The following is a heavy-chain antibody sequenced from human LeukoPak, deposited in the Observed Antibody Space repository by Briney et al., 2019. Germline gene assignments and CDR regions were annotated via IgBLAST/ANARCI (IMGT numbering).Heavy chain of an antibody. Sequence: SETLSLTCTVSGGSISSYYWSWIRQPPGKGLEWIGYIYYSGSTNYNPSLKSRVTISVDTSKNQFSLKLSSVTAADTAVYYCARWAAMVTAPSDYWGQGTLVTVSS. CDR3: ARWAAMVTAPSDY. D-gene: IGHD5-18*01. V-gene: IGHV4-59*12. CDR2: IYYSGST. CDR1: GGSISSYY. J-gene: IGHJ4*02.